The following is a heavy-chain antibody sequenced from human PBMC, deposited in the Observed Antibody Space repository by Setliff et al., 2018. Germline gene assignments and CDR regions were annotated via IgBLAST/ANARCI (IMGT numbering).Heavy chain of an antibody. CDR2: INPNSGGT. V-gene: IGHV1-2*02. J-gene: IGHJ4*02. Sequence: ASVKVSCKASGYTFTGYYMHWVRQAPGQGLEWMGWINPNSGGTNYAQKFQGRVTMTRDTSISTAYMELSRLRSDDTAVYYCARLSASVVSPVDHWGQGTLVTVSS. CDR3: ARLSASVVSPVDH. CDR1: GYTFTGYY.